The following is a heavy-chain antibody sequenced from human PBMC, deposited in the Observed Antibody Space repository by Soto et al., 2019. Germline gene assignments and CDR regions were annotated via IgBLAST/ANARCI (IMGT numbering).Heavy chain of an antibody. D-gene: IGHD3-3*01. Sequence: PSETLSLTCTVSGGSISSSSYYWGWIRQPPGKGLEWIGSIYYSGSTYYNPSLKSRVTMSVDTSKNQFSLKLSSVTAADTAVYYCARQSYDFWSGYYSWPIYYYYYYMDVWGKGTTVTVSS. J-gene: IGHJ6*03. CDR3: ARQSYDFWSGYYSWPIYYYYYYMDV. CDR2: IYYSGST. V-gene: IGHV4-39*01. CDR1: GGSISSSSYY.